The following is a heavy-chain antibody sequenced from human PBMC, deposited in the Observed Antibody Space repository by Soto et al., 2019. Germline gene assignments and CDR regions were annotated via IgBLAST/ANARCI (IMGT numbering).Heavy chain of an antibody. J-gene: IGHJ4*02. CDR1: GGSVSSGSYY. Sequence: PSETLSLTCTVSGGSVSSGSYYWSWIRHPPGKGLEWIGYIYYSGSTNYNPSLKSRVTISVDTSKNQFSLKLSSVTAADTAVYYCARSGSGWSRDFDYWGQGTLVTVSS. CDR2: IYYSGST. V-gene: IGHV4-61*01. CDR3: ARSGSGWSRDFDY. D-gene: IGHD6-19*01.